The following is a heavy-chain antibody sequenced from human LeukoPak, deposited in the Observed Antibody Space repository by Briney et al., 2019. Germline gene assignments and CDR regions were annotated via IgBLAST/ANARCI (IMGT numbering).Heavy chain of an antibody. CDR1: GGSISSGGYS. D-gene: IGHD2-2*01. CDR3: ARDVDCSSTSCGYNWFDP. V-gene: IGHV4-30-2*01. Sequence: SQTLSLTCAVSGGSISSGGYSWSWIRQPPGKGLEWIGYIYHSGSTYYNPSLKSRVTISVDTSKNQFSLKLTSVTAADTAVYYCARDVDCSSTSCGYNWFDPWGQGTLVTVSS. CDR2: IYHSGST. J-gene: IGHJ5*02.